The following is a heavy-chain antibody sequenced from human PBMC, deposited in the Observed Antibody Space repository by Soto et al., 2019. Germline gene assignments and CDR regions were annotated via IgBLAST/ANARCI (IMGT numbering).Heavy chain of an antibody. J-gene: IGHJ3*02. V-gene: IGHV1-69*15. D-gene: IGHD4-17*01. CDR2: ILPFFGTA. Sequence: QVQLVQSGAEVKKPGSSVKVSCKASGGSFSSSAINWLRQAPGQGPEWMGNILPFFGTADYAQKFQGRVTITADESTSTAYMERRSLRSEDTAVYYCARGHDYGGNSDAFDIWGQGTVVTVSS. CDR1: GGSFSSSA. CDR3: ARGHDYGGNSDAFDI.